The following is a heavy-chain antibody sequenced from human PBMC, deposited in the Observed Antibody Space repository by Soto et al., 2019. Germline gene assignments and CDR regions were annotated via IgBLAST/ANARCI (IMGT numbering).Heavy chain of an antibody. Sequence: GASVKVSCKASGFTFTSSAVQWVRQARGQRLEWIGWIVVGSGNTNYAQKFQERVTITRDMSTSTAYMELSSLRSEDTAVYYCAAGYYYDSSGYIFDYWGQGTLVTVSS. CDR1: GFTFTSSA. V-gene: IGHV1-58*01. CDR2: IVVGSGNT. CDR3: AAGYYYDSSGYIFDY. J-gene: IGHJ4*02. D-gene: IGHD3-22*01.